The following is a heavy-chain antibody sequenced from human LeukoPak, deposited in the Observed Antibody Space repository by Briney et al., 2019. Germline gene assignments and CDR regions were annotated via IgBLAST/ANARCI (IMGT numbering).Heavy chain of an antibody. CDR2: IYYSGST. CDR1: GGSISSGGYY. V-gene: IGHV4-31*03. J-gene: IGHJ5*02. D-gene: IGHD3-3*01. Sequence: PSETLSLTCTVSGGSISSGGYYWSWIRQHPGKGLEWIGYIYYSGSTYYNPSLKSRVTISVDTSKNQFSLKLSSVTAADTAVYYCARGTPITIFGVVIPYWFDPWGQGTLVTASS. CDR3: ARGTPITIFGVVIPYWFDP.